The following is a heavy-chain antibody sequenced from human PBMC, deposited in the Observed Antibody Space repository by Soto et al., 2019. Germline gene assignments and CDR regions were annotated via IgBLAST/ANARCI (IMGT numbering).Heavy chain of an antibody. Sequence: QITLKESGPTLVKPTQTLTLTCTFSGFSLSTSGVSVGWIRQPPGKALEWLALIYWDDDNRYSRTLKTRLTIAEVGSEPEVVLTMTTRGPVDAATYYCAHRAGGSSRYYFDYWGQGTLVTVSS. CDR2: IYWDDDN. CDR3: AHRAGGSSRYYFDY. CDR1: GFSLSTSGVS. J-gene: IGHJ4*02. D-gene: IGHD6-6*01. V-gene: IGHV2-5*02.